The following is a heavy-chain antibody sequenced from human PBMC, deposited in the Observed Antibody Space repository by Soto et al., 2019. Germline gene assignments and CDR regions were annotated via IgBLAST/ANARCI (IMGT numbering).Heavy chain of an antibody. J-gene: IGHJ4*02. CDR3: AKEGDGYRDYFDY. CDR2: ISYDGSNK. CDR1: GFTFSSYG. D-gene: IGHD5-12*01. Sequence: GGSLRLSCAASGFTFSSYGMHWVRQAPGKGLEWVAVISYDGSNKYYADSVKGRFTISRDNSKNTLYLQMNSLRAEDTAVYYCAKEGDGYRDYFDYWGQGTLVTVSS. V-gene: IGHV3-30*18.